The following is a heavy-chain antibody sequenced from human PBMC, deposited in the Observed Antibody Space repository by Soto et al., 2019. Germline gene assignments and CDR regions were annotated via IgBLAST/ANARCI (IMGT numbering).Heavy chain of an antibody. D-gene: IGHD3-10*01. CDR3: AKDTGQTYIYLDYYGSGS. V-gene: IGHV3-23*01. Sequence: GGSLRLSCAASGFTFSSYAMSWVRQAPGKGLEWVSAISGSGGSTYYADSVKGRFTISRDNSKNTLYLQMNSLRAEDTAVYYCAKDTGQTYIYLDYYGSGSWGQGTLVTVSS. CDR2: ISGSGGST. CDR1: GFTFSSYA. J-gene: IGHJ4*02.